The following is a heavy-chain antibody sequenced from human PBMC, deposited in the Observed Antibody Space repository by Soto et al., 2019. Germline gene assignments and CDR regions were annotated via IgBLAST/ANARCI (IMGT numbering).Heavy chain of an antibody. CDR3: ARGDIVATTAFDY. CDR2: IIPILGIA. J-gene: IGHJ4*02. D-gene: IGHD5-12*01. CDR1: GGTFSSYT. V-gene: IGHV1-69*02. Sequence: QVQLVQSGAEVKKPGSSVKVSCKASGGTFSSYTISWVRQAPGQGLEWMGRIIPILGIANYAQKFQGRVTITADKSTSTAYMELSSLRSEDTAVYYCARGDIVATTAFDYWGQGTQVTVSS.